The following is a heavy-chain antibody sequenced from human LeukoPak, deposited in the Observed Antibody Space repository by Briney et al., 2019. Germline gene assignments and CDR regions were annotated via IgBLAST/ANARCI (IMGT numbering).Heavy chain of an antibody. CDR3: AKRYYDILTGYYY. CDR1: GFTFSSYA. V-gene: IGHV3-23*01. D-gene: IGHD3-9*01. CDR2: ISGSGGST. J-gene: IGHJ4*02. Sequence: GGSLRLSCAASGFTFSSYAMSWVRQAPGKGLEWVSAISGSGGSTYYADSAKGRFTISRDNSKNTLYLQMNSLRAEDTAVYYCAKRYYDILTGYYYWGQGTLVTVSS.